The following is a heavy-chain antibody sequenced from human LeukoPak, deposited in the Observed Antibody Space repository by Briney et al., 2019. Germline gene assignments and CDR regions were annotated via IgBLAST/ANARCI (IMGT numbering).Heavy chain of an antibody. CDR2: INPSGGST. CDR3: ARVPSRDYTYYYMDV. D-gene: IGHD6-13*01. V-gene: IGHV1-46*01. Sequence: ASVKVSCKASGYTFTSYYMHWVRQAPGQGLEWMGIINPSGGSTSYAQKFQGRVTMTRDMSTSTVYMELSRLRSDDTAVYYCARVPSRDYTYYYMDVWGKGTTVTVSS. J-gene: IGHJ6*03. CDR1: GYTFTSYY.